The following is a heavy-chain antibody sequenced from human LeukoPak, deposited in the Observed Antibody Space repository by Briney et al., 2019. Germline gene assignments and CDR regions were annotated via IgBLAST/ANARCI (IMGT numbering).Heavy chain of an antibody. CDR3: TWSGLKIES. Sequence: KTGGSLRLSCAASGFTFSNGWMSWVRRAPRKGLEWVAQIKTETDGGPTDYAAPVKGRFTISRDDSKNMLFLQMNSLKTEDTAIYYCTWSGLKIESWGQGTLVTGSS. CDR2: IKTETDGGPT. CDR1: GFTFSNGW. D-gene: IGHD3-3*01. J-gene: IGHJ4*02. V-gene: IGHV3-15*01.